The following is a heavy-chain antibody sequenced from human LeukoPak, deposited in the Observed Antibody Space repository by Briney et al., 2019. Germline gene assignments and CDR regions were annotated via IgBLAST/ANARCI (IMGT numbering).Heavy chain of an antibody. J-gene: IGHJ6*03. CDR1: GYTFTGYY. CDR3: ARDALVKDEPADYYYYYMDV. D-gene: IGHD1-14*01. Sequence: ASVKVSCKASGYTFTGYYMHWVRQAPGQGLEWMGWINPNSGGTNYAQKFQGRVTMTRDTSISTAYMELSRLRSDDTAVYYCARDALVKDEPADYYYYYMDVWGKGTTVTVSS. CDR2: INPNSGGT. V-gene: IGHV1-2*02.